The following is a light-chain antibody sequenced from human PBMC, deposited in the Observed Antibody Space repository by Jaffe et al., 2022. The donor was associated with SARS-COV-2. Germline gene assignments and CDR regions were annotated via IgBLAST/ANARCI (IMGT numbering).Light chain of an antibody. V-gene: IGKV3-20*01. J-gene: IGKJ4*01. CDR1: QTISKYF. CDR2: GAS. Sequence: EIELTQSPGTLSLSPGDGATLSCRANQTISKYFFAWYQQKPGQAPRLLIYGASSRATGTPDRFSGGGSGTDFTLTISRLEPEDFGVYYCQQYGDSLTFGGGTTVEMK. CDR3: QQYGDSLT.